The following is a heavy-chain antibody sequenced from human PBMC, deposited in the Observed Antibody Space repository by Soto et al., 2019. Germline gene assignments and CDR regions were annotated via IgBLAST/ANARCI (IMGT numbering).Heavy chain of an antibody. J-gene: IGHJ4*02. CDR3: ARDNGYYDF. CDR1: GYTFSSYG. CDR2: ISTTSGNT. V-gene: IGHV1-18*01. Sequence: ASVKVSCKTSGYTFSSYGINWVRQAPGQGLEWMAWISTTSGNTHYAERVQGRVTVTLDKSARTAFMEMWGLTSDDTAVYFCARDNGYYDFWGQGTLVTVSS. D-gene: IGHD2-8*01.